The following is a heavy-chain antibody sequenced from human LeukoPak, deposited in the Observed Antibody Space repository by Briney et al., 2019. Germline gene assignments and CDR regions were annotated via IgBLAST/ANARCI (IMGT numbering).Heavy chain of an antibody. J-gene: IGHJ5*02. V-gene: IGHV3-66*01. D-gene: IGHD6-19*01. CDR3: ARVQFQWFDP. CDR1: GFTFSISF. CDR2: YGGGDA. Sequence: GGSLRLSCTASGFTFSISFMAWVRQAPGEGLEWVSVYGGGDAYYADSVKGRFTIARDNSKKTVSLQMNNLRVDDTAVYYCARVQFQWFDPWGPGTLVTVSS.